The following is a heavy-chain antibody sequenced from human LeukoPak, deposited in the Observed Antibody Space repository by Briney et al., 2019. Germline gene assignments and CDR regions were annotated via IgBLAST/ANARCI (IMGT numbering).Heavy chain of an antibody. D-gene: IGHD3-22*01. CDR1: GGSISSSPYY. V-gene: IGHV4-39*01. Sequence: SETLSLTCTVSGGSISSSPYYWAWIRQPPGKGLEWIGSIYYSGSTYYNPSLKSRVTISVDTSNNQFSLKLSSVTAADTAVYYCARPGYSSRYYSWFDPWGQGTLVTVSS. CDR3: ARPGYSSRYYSWFDP. J-gene: IGHJ5*02. CDR2: IYYSGST.